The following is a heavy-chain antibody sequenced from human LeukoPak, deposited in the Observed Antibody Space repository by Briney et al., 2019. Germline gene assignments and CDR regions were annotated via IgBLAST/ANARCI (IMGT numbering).Heavy chain of an antibody. CDR1: GLNFSSRW. D-gene: IGHD2-15*01. CDR3: ARDPPKVANDAFDI. CDR2: IKEDGSEK. Sequence: GGSLRLSCAASGLNFSSRWMNWVRQAPGQGLEWVASIKEDGSEKHYVDSVKGRFTISRDNSKNTLYLQMNSLRAEDTAVYYCARDPPKVANDAFDIWGQGTMVTVSS. V-gene: IGHV3-7*01. J-gene: IGHJ3*02.